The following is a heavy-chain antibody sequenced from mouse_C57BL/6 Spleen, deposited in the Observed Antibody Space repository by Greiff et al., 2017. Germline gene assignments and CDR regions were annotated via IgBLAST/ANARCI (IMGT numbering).Heavy chain of an antibody. CDR1: GYTFTSYW. J-gene: IGHJ4*01. V-gene: IGHV1-53*01. CDR3: AREDYYGDYAMDY. Sequence: QVQLQQSGTELVKPGASVKLSCKASGYTFTSYWMHWVQQRPGQGLEWIGNINTSNGGTNYNEKFKSKATLTVDKPSSTAYMQLSSLTSEDSAVYYCAREDYYGDYAMDYWGQGTSGTVSS. CDR2: INTSNGGT. D-gene: IGHD1-1*01.